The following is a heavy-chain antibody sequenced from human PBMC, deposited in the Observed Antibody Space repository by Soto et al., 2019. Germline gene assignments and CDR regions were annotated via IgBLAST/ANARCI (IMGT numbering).Heavy chain of an antibody. Sequence: QVQLPESGPGLVKPSQTLSLPCPVSGGSIRDGAYYWSWLRQPPGTGLEWIGPIYDSGNTYNNPSLKRRLTISVDTSKNHFSLNLNSGTAADTAVYYCASGLSGDKVDQWGQGTLVTVAS. J-gene: IGHJ4*02. CDR3: ASGLSGDKVDQ. V-gene: IGHV4-30-4*01. D-gene: IGHD2-21*01. CDR1: GGSIRDGAYY. CDR2: IYDSGNT.